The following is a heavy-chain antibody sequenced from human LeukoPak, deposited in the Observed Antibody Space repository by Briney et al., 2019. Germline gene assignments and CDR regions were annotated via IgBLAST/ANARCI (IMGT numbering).Heavy chain of an antibody. Sequence: SETLSLTCNVTGGSISPYYWSWIRQPPGKGLEWIGYIYYSGGTDYNPSLKSRVTISVDTSKNQFSLKLRSVTAADTAVYYCARHVTISGPYDASDIWGQGTMVTVSP. V-gene: IGHV4-59*08. CDR1: GGSISPYY. D-gene: IGHD5-24*01. CDR2: IYYSGGT. CDR3: ARHVTISGPYDASDI. J-gene: IGHJ3*02.